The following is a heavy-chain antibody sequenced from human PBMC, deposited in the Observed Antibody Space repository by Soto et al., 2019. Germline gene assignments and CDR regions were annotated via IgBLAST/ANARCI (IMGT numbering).Heavy chain of an antibody. CDR1: SGSISSSNW. J-gene: IGHJ4*02. Sequence: QVQLQESGPGLVKPSGTLSLTCAVSSGSISSSNWWRWVRQPPGKGLEWIGEIYHSGSTNYNPSLKSRVTISVDKSKNQFSLKLSSVTAADTAVYYCARWSYCSGGSCWFDYWGQGTLVTVSS. V-gene: IGHV4-4*02. D-gene: IGHD2-15*01. CDR2: IYHSGST. CDR3: ARWSYCSGGSCWFDY.